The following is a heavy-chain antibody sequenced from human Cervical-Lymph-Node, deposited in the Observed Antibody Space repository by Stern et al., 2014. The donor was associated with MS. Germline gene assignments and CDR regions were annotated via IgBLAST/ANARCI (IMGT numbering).Heavy chain of an antibody. J-gene: IGHJ4*02. D-gene: IGHD1/OR15-1a*01. CDR3: SPSFQGQVTISADKSSSTAYLQWNNLKASDTAIYYCARQRYFDY. CDR2: IFPGGSDI. CDR1: GYTFTSYW. V-gene: IGHV5-51*01. Sequence: EVQLVQSGPEVKRPGESLKISCQASGYTFTSYWIGWVRQVPGKGLEWIAIIFPGGSDIRYTPSFQGRGTIPPDTSSSTADLEWITFIFPGGSDITYSPSFQGQVTISADKSSSTAYLQWNNLKASDTAIYYCARQRYFDYWGQGTLVTVSS.